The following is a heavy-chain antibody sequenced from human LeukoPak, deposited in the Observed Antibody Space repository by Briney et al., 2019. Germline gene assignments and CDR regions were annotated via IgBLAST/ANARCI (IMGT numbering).Heavy chain of an antibody. J-gene: IGHJ6*04. D-gene: IGHD1-26*01. V-gene: IGHV4-39*02. CDR3: ARDHVGAYL. CDR2: IDYRGTT. Sequence: SETLSLTCTVSGGSLSSSSYYWGWSRQSPGKGLEWIGNIDYRGTTYYNPSLKSRVTISADTGHLFLRVTSVTAADTAVYYCARDHVGAYLWGKGTTVTVSS. CDR1: GGSLSSSSYY.